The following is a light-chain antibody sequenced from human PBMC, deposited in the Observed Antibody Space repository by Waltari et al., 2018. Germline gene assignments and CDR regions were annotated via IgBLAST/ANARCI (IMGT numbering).Light chain of an antibody. J-gene: IGKJ1*01. V-gene: IGKV4-1*01. Sequence: DIVMTQSPDSLAVSLGERATINCKSSQTLFYSSNNKNYLAWYQLKPGRPPKLLICWGSKRGSGVPDRFSGSGSATEFTLTIDTLQAEDVAVYYCQQYYTTPTFGQGTKVEIK. CDR3: QQYYTTPT. CDR2: WGS. CDR1: QTLFYSSNNKNY.